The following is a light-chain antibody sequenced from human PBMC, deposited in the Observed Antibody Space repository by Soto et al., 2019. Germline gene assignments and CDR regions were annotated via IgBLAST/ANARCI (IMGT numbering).Light chain of an antibody. J-gene: IGLJ2*01. CDR2: EVS. CDR3: SSYAGSNNPVV. CDR1: SSDVGGYNY. Sequence: QSALTQPPSASGSPGQSVTISCTGTSSDVGGYNYVSWYQQHLGKAPKLMIYEVSKRPSGVPDRFSGSKSGNTASLTVSGLQAEDEADYYCSSYAGSNNPVVFGGGTKLTVL. V-gene: IGLV2-8*01.